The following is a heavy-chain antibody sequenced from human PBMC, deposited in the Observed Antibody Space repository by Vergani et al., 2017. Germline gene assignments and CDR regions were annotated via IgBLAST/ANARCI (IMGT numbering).Heavy chain of an antibody. CDR3: ARYPETSIWSGYYRQWIDY. V-gene: IGHV3-23*04. Sequence: VQLVESGGGLVQPGGSLRLSCAASGFTFSSYVMSWVRQAPGKGLEWVSIISGSGGSTFYADSVKGRFIISRDNSKNTLFLQINSLRAEDTAVYYCARYPETSIWSGYYRQWIDYWGQGTLVTVSS. CDR2: ISGSGGST. J-gene: IGHJ4*02. CDR1: GFTFSSYV. D-gene: IGHD3-3*01.